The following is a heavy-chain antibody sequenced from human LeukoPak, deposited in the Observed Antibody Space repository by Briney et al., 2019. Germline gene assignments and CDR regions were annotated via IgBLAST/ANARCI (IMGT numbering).Heavy chain of an antibody. Sequence: GGSLRLSCAASGFTFSSYSMNWVRQAPGEGLQWVSSLTRTSTYIYYADSVKGRFTISRDNANSSLYLQMDSLSVEDTAVYYCVRDFQDNYGGGGNYYYMDVWGKGTTVTVSS. V-gene: IGHV3-21*01. CDR2: LTRTSTYI. CDR1: GFTFSSYS. D-gene: IGHD2-15*01. CDR3: VRDFQDNYGGGGNYYYMDV. J-gene: IGHJ6*03.